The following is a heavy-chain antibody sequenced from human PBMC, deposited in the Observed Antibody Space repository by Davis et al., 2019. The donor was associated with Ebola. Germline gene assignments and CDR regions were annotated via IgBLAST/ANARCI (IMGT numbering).Heavy chain of an antibody. CDR3: ARDSSGSFDY. CDR2: IYYSGST. Sequence: PSETLSLTCAVSGGSINSGGYSWSWIRQPPGKGLEWIGYIYYSGSTNYNPSLKSRVTISVDTSKNQFSLKLSSVTAADTAVYYCARDSSGSFDYWGQGTLVTVSS. CDR1: GGSINSGGYS. J-gene: IGHJ4*02. D-gene: IGHD3-22*01. V-gene: IGHV4-61*08.